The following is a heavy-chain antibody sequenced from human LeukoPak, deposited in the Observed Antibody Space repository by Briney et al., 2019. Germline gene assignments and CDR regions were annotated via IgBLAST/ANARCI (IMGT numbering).Heavy chain of an antibody. V-gene: IGHV4-30-4*08. D-gene: IGHD2-2*02. CDR2: IYHNGDT. J-gene: IGHJ3*02. CDR1: GGSIISGDYY. Sequence: SETLSLTCIVSGGSIISGDYYWSWIRQPPGKGLEWIGYIYHNGDTYYNPSLESRVSISVDTSKNQFSLKLTSVTAADTAVYYCARAGVVPAAINRAFDIWGQGSVVTVSS. CDR3: ARAGVVPAAINRAFDI.